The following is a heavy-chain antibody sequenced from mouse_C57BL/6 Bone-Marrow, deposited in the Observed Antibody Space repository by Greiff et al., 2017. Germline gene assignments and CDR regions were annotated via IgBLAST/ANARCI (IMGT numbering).Heavy chain of an antibody. Sequence: VQLQQSGAELARPGASVKMSCKASGYTFTSYTMHWVKQRPGQGLEWIGYINPSSGYTKYNQKFKDKATLTADKSSSTAYMQLSSLTSEDSAVYYCARYPYYSNYAWFAYWGQGTLVTVSA. D-gene: IGHD2-5*01. CDR3: ARYPYYSNYAWFAY. CDR2: INPSSGYT. CDR1: GYTFTSYT. J-gene: IGHJ3*01. V-gene: IGHV1-4*01.